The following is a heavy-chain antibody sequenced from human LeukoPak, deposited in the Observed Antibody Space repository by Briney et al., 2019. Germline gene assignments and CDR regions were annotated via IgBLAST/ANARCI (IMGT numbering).Heavy chain of an antibody. V-gene: IGHV4-39*01. J-gene: IGHJ4*02. D-gene: IGHD3-22*01. Sequence: PSETLSLTCTVSGGSISSSSYYWGWIRQPPGKGLEWIGSIYYSGSTYYNPPLKSRVTISVDTSKNQFSLKLSSVTAADTAVYYCASPRDSSGYSSDYWGQGTLVTVSS. CDR2: IYYSGST. CDR3: ASPRDSSGYSSDY. CDR1: GGSISSSSYY.